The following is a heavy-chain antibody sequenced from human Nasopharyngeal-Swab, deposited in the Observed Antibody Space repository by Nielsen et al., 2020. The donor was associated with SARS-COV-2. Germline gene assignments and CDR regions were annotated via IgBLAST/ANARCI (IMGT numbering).Heavy chain of an antibody. CDR3: ARADRGGSYFSQYYYYMDV. D-gene: IGHD1-26*01. V-gene: IGHV3-30*03. Sequence: GESLKISSATSGFTFSSYAMHWVRQAPGTGLEWVAVISNDGSGKFYADSVKGRFSISRDTSRSAVYLQMNSLRAEDTALYYCARADRGGSYFSQYYYYMDVWGTGTTVTVSS. CDR2: ISNDGSGK. CDR1: GFTFSSYA. J-gene: IGHJ6*03.